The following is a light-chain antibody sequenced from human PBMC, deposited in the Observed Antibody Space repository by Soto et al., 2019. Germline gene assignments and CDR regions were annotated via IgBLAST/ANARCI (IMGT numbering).Light chain of an antibody. CDR2: AAS. CDR1: QGFSNY. Sequence: DIQMTQSPSSQSASVGDRVAITCLASQGFSNYLAWYQQKPGKVPKLLIYAASTLQSGVQSRFSGSGSGTDFTLTISTLEPEDVATYYCQKYTRAPCTFGPGTKVDIK. CDR3: QKYTRAPCT. V-gene: IGKV1-27*01. J-gene: IGKJ3*01.